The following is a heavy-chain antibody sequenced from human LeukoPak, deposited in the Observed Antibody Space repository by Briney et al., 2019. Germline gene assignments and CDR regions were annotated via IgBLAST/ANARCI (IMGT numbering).Heavy chain of an antibody. Sequence: GGSLRLSCAASGFTFSSYSMNWVRQAPGKGLEWVSSISSSSSYIYYADSVKGRFTISRDNAKNSLYLQMNSLRAEDTAVYYCARVVDGYSSGDYWGQGTLVTVSS. V-gene: IGHV3-21*01. CDR2: ISSSSSYI. D-gene: IGHD6-25*01. J-gene: IGHJ4*02. CDR3: ARVVDGYSSGDY. CDR1: GFTFSSYS.